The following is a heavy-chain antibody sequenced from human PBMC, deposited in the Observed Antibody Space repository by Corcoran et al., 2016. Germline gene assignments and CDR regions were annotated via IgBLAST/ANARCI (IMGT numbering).Heavy chain of an antibody. CDR1: GGSFSGYY. CDR2: INHSGST. CDR3: ARGRRSYGS. Sequence: QVQLQQWGAGLLKPSETLSLTCAVYGGSFSGYYWSWIRQPPGKGLGWIGEINHSGSTNYNPSLKSRVTISVDTAKNQFALKLSSVTAADTAVYYCARGRRSYGSWGQGTLVTVSS. V-gene: IGHV4-34*01. D-gene: IGHD3-10*01. J-gene: IGHJ4*02.